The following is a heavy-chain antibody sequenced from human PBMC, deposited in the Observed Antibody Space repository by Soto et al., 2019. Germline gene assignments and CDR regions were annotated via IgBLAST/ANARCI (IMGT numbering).Heavy chain of an antibody. D-gene: IGHD3-16*01. J-gene: IGHJ6*02. Sequence: GGSLRLSCAASGFTFSIAWMNWVRQAPGKGLEWVGRIKSKTDGGTTDYAAPVKGRFTISRDDSKNTLYLQMNSLKTEDTAVYYCTTADLILGYYYYYGMDVWGQGTTVTVSS. V-gene: IGHV3-15*07. CDR2: IKSKTDGGTT. CDR3: TTADLILGYYYYYGMDV. CDR1: GFTFSIAW.